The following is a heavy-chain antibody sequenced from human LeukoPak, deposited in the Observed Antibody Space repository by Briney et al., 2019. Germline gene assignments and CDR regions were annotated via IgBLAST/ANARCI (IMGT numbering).Heavy chain of an antibody. CDR1: GYTFTSYA. D-gene: IGHD2-21*02. CDR3: AREGSVVTTTPGYLDH. Sequence: ASVKASCKASGYTFTSYAMNWVRQAPGQGLEWMGIINPSGGSTSYAQKFQGRVTMTRDMSTSTVYMELSSLRSEDTAVYYCAREGSVVTTTPGYLDHWGQGTLVTVSS. V-gene: IGHV1-46*01. CDR2: INPSGGST. J-gene: IGHJ4*02.